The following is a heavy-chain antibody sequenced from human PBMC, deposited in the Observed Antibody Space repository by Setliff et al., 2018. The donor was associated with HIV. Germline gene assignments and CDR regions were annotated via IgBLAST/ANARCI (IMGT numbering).Heavy chain of an antibody. CDR2: IYYSGST. CDR1: GGSISSYY. V-gene: IGHV4-59*01. CDR3: ARGVAWSGFYLSIANRFDS. D-gene: IGHD3-3*01. Sequence: SQTLSLTCTVSGGSISSYYWSWIRQPPGKGLEWIGYIYYSGSTNYNPSLKSRVTISVDTSKNQFSLKLSSVTAADTAVYYCARGVAWSGFYLSIANRFDSWGQGILVTVSS. J-gene: IGHJ5*01.